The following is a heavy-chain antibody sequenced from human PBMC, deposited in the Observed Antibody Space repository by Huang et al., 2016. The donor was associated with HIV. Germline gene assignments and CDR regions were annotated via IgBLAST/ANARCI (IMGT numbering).Heavy chain of an antibody. D-gene: IGHD2-8*01. V-gene: IGHV3-30-3*01. Sequence: QVQLVESGGGVVQPGRSLRLSCAASGFTFSSYAMHWVRQAPGKGRGGVAVISYDGSNKYYADSVKGRFTISRDNAKNTLYLQMNSLRAEDTAVYYCARGSRSNGVSSFDYWGQGTLVTVSS. J-gene: IGHJ4*02. CDR1: GFTFSSYA. CDR3: ARGSRSNGVSSFDY. CDR2: ISYDGSNK.